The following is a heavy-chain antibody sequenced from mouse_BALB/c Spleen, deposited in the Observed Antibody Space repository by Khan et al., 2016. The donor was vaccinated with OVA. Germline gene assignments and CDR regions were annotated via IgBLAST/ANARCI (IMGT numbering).Heavy chain of an antibody. V-gene: IGHV1-7*01. CDR2: INPPSGYT. J-gene: IGHJ2*01. CDR3: ARDRSDY. Sequence: VQLQESGAELAKPGASVTLSCTASGYTFTSYWMHCIKPRPGRGLQWIGYINPPSGYTDYTQTFKDQATFTPDKSSSTAYMQRSSLTSDDSAGDYCARDRSDYWGQGTALTVSS. CDR1: GYTFTSYW.